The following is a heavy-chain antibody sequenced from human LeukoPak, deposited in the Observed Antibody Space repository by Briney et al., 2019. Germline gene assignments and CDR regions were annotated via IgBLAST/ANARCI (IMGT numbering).Heavy chain of an antibody. CDR2: IYPGDSDT. Sequence: GESLKISCKGSGYSFTSYWIGWVRQMPGKGLEWMGIIYPGDSDTRYSPSFQGLVTISADKSISTAYLQWSSLKASDTALYYCARRSESNWFDPWGQGTLVTVSS. J-gene: IGHJ5*02. CDR1: GYSFTSYW. V-gene: IGHV5-51*01. CDR3: ARRSESNWFDP.